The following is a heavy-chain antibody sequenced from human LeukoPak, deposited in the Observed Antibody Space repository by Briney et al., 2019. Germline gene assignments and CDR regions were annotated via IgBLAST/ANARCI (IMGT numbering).Heavy chain of an antibody. D-gene: IGHD2-15*01. J-gene: IGHJ5*02. CDR3: AKRRVYCSGGSCPNWFDP. V-gene: IGHV3-23*01. CDR1: GFTFSSYG. CDR2: ISGSGGST. Sequence: GGSLRLSCAASGFTFSSYGMSWVRQAPGKGLEWVSAISGSGGSTYYADSVKGRFTISRDNSKNTLYLQMNSLRAEDTAVYYCAKRRVYCSGGSCPNWFDPWGQGTLVTVSS.